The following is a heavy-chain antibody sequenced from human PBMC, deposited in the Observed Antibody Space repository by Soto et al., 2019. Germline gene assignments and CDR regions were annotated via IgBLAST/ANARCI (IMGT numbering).Heavy chain of an antibody. J-gene: IGHJ6*02. V-gene: IGHV1-69*13. Sequence: QVQLEQSGAEVKKPGTSVKVSCKASGGTFSTSAISWVRQAPGPGLEWMGGIMPKFRTPDYAQKVKGRVTITADESTSTAYMELSGLRAEDTAVYYCARDKDLPQLGGNYYDLWDVGGQGTTVTVSS. CDR1: GGTFSTSA. CDR2: IMPKFRTP. D-gene: IGHD1-26*01. CDR3: ARDKDLPQLGGNYYDLWDV.